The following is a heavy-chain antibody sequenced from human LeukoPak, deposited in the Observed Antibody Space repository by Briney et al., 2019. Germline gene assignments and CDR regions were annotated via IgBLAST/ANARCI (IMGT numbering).Heavy chain of an antibody. V-gene: IGHV3-48*03. D-gene: IGHD3-3*01. CDR2: ISSSGSTI. Sequence: GGSLRLSCVAYGFTLSSYEMNWVRQAPGKGLEWVSYISSSGSTIYYADSVKGRFTISRDNAKNSLYLQMNSLRAEDTAVYYCARVNTYYDFWSGYLDYWGQGTLVTVSS. CDR3: ARVNTYYDFWSGYLDY. J-gene: IGHJ4*02. CDR1: GFTLSSYE.